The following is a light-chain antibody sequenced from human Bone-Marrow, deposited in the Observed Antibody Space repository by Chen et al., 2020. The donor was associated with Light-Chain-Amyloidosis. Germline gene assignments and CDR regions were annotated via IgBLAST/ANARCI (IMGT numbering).Light chain of an antibody. CDR2: RDT. V-gene: IGLV3-25*03. CDR1: DLPTKY. J-gene: IGLJ2*01. Sequence: SYELTQPPSVSVSPGQTDRITCSGDDLPTKYAYWYQQKPGQAPVLGIHRDTERPSGISVRFSGSSSGTTATLTISGVQAEDEADYNCQSADSSGTEEVIFGGGTKLTVL. CDR3: QSADSSGTEEVI.